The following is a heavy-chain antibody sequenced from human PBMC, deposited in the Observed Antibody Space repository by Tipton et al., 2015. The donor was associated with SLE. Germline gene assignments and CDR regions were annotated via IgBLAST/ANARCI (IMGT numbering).Heavy chain of an antibody. V-gene: IGHV4-38-2*01. D-gene: IGHD3-22*01. CDR1: GLSISSAYY. Sequence: GLVKPSETLSLTCAVSGLSISSAYYWGWIRQPPGKGLEWIGSIYHSGDTNYNPSLKSRVTISLDASKNQFSLKLNSVTAADTAVYFCARTSSDSYWGDYFDYWGQGTLVTVSS. J-gene: IGHJ4*02. CDR2: IYHSGDT. CDR3: ARTSSDSYWGDYFDY.